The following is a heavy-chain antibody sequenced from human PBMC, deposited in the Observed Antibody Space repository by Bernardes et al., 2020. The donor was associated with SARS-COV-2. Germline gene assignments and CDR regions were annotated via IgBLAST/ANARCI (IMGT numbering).Heavy chain of an antibody. CDR2: INPNSGGT. Sequence: ASVPVSCKASGYTFTGYYMHWVRQAPGQGLEWMGWINPNSGGTNYAQKFQGRVTMTRDTSIRTAYMELSRLRSDDTAVYYCARAGREQIYYYYGMDVWGQGTTVTVSS. V-gene: IGHV1-2*02. CDR1: GYTFTGYY. J-gene: IGHJ6*02. CDR3: ARAGREQIYYYYGMDV.